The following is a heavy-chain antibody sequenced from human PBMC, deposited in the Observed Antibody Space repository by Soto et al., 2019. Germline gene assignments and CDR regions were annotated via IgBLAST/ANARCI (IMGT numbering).Heavy chain of an antibody. Sequence: GGSLRLSCAASGFTFSSYWMHWVRQAPGKGLVWVSRINSDGSSTTYADSVKGRFTISRDNAKNTLYLQMNSLRAEDTAVYYCARGYSGTYRIDYWGQGTLVTVSS. J-gene: IGHJ4*02. V-gene: IGHV3-74*01. CDR2: INSDGSST. CDR1: GFTFSSYW. CDR3: ARGYSGTYRIDY. D-gene: IGHD1-26*01.